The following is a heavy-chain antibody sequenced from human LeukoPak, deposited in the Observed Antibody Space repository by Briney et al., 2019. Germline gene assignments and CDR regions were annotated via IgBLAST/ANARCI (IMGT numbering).Heavy chain of an antibody. J-gene: IGHJ3*02. Sequence: PGGSLRLSCAASGFTFSSYAMSWVRQAPGKGLEWVSVISGSGTSTDYADSVKGRFTISRDNSKNTLYLQMNSLRAEDTAVYYCAKAKTGNINDALDIWGQGTMVTVSS. V-gene: IGHV3-23*01. CDR3: AKAKTGNINDALDI. CDR2: ISGSGTST. CDR1: GFTFSSYA. D-gene: IGHD1/OR15-1a*01.